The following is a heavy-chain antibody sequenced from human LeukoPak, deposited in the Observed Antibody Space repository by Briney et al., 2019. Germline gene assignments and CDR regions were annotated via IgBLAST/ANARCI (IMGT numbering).Heavy chain of an antibody. CDR2: IYTSGST. CDR3: ASEKSSWSGLDAFDI. Sequence: SETLSLTCTVSGGSISSYYWSWIRQPAGKGLEWIGRIYTSGSTNYNPSLKSRVTMSVDTSKNQFSLKLSSVTAADTAVYYCASEKSSWSGLDAFDIWGQGTMVTVSS. CDR1: GGSISSYY. J-gene: IGHJ3*02. V-gene: IGHV4-4*07. D-gene: IGHD6-13*01.